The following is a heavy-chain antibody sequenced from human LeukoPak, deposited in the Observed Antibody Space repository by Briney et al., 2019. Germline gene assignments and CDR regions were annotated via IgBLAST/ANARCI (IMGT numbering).Heavy chain of an antibody. CDR2: INHSGST. V-gene: IGHV4-34*01. Sequence: SETLSLTCAVYGGSFSGYYWSWIRQPPGKGLEWIGEINHSGSTNYNPSLKSRVTISVDTSKNQFSLKLSSVTAADTAVYYCARVYGGGGSSSLWGQGTLVTVSS. J-gene: IGHJ4*02. D-gene: IGHD6-13*01. CDR3: ARVYGGGGSSSL. CDR1: GGSFSGYY.